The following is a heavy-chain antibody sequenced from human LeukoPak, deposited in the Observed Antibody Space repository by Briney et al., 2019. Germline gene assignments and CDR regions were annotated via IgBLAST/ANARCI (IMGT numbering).Heavy chain of an antibody. CDR3: ARDDILTGYYRGAFDI. Sequence: GGSLRLSCAASGFTFSDYYMSWIRQAPGKGLEWVSYISSSSSYTNYADSVKGRFTISRDNAKNSLYLQMSSLRAEDTAVYYCARDDILTGYYRGAFDIWGQGTMVTVSS. D-gene: IGHD3-9*01. CDR1: GFTFSDYY. J-gene: IGHJ3*02. V-gene: IGHV3-11*06. CDR2: ISSSSSYT.